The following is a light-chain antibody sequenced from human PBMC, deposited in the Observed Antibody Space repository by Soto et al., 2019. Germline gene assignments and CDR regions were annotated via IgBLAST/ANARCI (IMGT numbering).Light chain of an antibody. CDR2: GAS. V-gene: IGKV3-15*01. CDR1: QSVSSN. J-gene: IGKJ1*01. CDR3: QQYNNWPSWT. Sequence: EIVMTQSPATLSVSPGERATLSCRASQSVSSNLAWYQQKPGQAPRLLIYGASTRATGIPARFSGSGSGTEFNLNISSLQSEDFAVYSCQQYNNWPSWTFGQGTKVEIK.